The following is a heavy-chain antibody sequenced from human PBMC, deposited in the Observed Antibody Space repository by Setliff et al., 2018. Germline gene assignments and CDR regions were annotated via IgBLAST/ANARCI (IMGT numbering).Heavy chain of an antibody. D-gene: IGHD2-15*01. V-gene: IGHV3-7*03. CDR3: ARDAAAATGSFDI. CDR2: IKKDGSER. Sequence: GGSLRLSCVASGFAISNYWMSWVRQAPGKGLEWVASIKKDGSERYYVNSVKGRFTISRDNAENSLYLQMNSLRVEDTAVYHCARDAAAATGSFDIWGQGTMVTVSS. CDR1: GFAISNYW. J-gene: IGHJ3*02.